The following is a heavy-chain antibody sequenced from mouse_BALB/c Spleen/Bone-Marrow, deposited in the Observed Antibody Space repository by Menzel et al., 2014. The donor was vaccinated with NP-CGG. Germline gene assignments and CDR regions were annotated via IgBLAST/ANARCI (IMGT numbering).Heavy chain of an antibody. CDR2: IDPETGGT. Sequence: VQRVESGAELVRPGASVTLSCKASGYTFTDYEMHWLKQTPVHGLEWIGAIDPETGGTAYNQKFKGRATLTTDKSSSTAYMELRSLTSEDSAVYCCTRLDSSGYGAYWGQGTLVTVSA. CDR1: GYTFTDYE. CDR3: TRLDSSGYGAY. J-gene: IGHJ3*01. D-gene: IGHD3-2*01. V-gene: IGHV1-15*01.